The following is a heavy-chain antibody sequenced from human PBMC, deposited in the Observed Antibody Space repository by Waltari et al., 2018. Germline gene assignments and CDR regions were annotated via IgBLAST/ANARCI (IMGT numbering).Heavy chain of an antibody. D-gene: IGHD3-16*01. V-gene: IGHV4-38-2*02. CDR3: ARDYVSVVLHYFDY. Sequence: QVQLQESGPGLVKPSETLSLTCTVSGYSIRSGYYWGWIRQPPGKGLEWIGSIYHSGSTYYNPSLKSRVTISVDTSKNQFSLKLSSVTAADTAVYYCARDYVSVVLHYFDYWGQGTLVTVSS. CDR2: IYHSGST. CDR1: GYSIRSGYY. J-gene: IGHJ4*02.